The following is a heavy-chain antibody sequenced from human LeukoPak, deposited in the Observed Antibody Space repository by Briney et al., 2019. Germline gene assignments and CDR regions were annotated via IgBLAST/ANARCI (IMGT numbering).Heavy chain of an antibody. J-gene: IGHJ4*02. CDR2: ISSSSSYI. D-gene: IGHD6-13*01. Sequence: GGSLRLSCAASGFTFSSYSMNWVRQAPGKGLEWVSSISSSSSYIYYADSVKGRFTISRDNAKNSLYLQMNSLRAEDTAVYYCARDVDWGIAAAGMAEFDYWGQGTLVTVSS. CDR1: GFTFSSYS. CDR3: ARDVDWGIAAAGMAEFDY. V-gene: IGHV3-21*01.